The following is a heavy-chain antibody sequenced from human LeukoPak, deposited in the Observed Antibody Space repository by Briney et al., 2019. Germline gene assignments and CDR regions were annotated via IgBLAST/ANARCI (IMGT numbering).Heavy chain of an antibody. CDR2: ISSSSSYI. CDR1: GFTFGSYS. J-gene: IGHJ4*02. V-gene: IGHV3-21*01. D-gene: IGHD2-2*02. Sequence: PGGSLRLSCEASGFTFGSYSMNWVRQAPGKGLEWVSSISSSSSYIYYADSVKGRFTISRDNAKNSLYLQMNSLRAEDTAVYYCARIIWGCSSTSCYNMDHWGQGTLVTVSS. CDR3: ARIIWGCSSTSCYNMDH.